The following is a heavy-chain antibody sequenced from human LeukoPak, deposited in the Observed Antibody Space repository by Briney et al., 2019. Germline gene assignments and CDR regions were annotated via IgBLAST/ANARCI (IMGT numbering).Heavy chain of an antibody. J-gene: IGHJ4*02. CDR3: AKSGSGSYYNPDFDY. V-gene: IGHV3-23*01. CDR2: ISASGVST. D-gene: IGHD3-10*01. Sequence: PGGSLRLSCAASGFTFSSNAMTWVRQAQGKGLEWVSGISASGVSTHYEDSVKGRFTISRDNSKNTLYLQMNSLRAEDTAVYYCAKSGSGSYYNPDFDYWGQGTLVTVSS. CDR1: GFTFSSNA.